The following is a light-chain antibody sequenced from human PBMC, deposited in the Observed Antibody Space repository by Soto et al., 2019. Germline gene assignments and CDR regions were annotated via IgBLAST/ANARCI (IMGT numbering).Light chain of an antibody. V-gene: IGKV3-15*01. Sequence: TLSCRASQSVSTNLAWYQQKPGQSPRLLIYGTSTRATDIPARFSGSGSGTEFTLTISSLQSEDSAVYYCHQYNFWPTFGQGTKVDIK. CDR3: HQYNFWPT. J-gene: IGKJ1*01. CDR2: GTS. CDR1: QSVSTN.